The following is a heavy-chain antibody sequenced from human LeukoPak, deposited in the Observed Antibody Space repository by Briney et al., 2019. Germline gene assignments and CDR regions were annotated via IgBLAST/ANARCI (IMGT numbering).Heavy chain of an antibody. Sequence: ASVKASCKASGYTFTGYYMHWVRQAPGQGLEWMGWINPNSGGTNYAQKFQGRVTMTRDTSISTAYMELSRLRSDDTAVYYCARDQYYYDSSGSINAFDIWGQGTMVTVSS. CDR2: INPNSGGT. V-gene: IGHV1-2*02. D-gene: IGHD3-22*01. CDR3: ARDQYYYDSSGSINAFDI. CDR1: GYTFTGYY. J-gene: IGHJ3*02.